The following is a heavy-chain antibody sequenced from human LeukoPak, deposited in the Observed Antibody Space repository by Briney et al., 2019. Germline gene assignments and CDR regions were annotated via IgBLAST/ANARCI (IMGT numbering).Heavy chain of an antibody. D-gene: IGHD3-22*01. V-gene: IGHV3-48*02. Sequence: GGSLRLSCATSGFTFSSYAMSWVRQAPGKGLEWVSYISSSSSTIYYADSVKGRFTISRDNAKNSLYLQMNSLRDEDTAVYYCARGDSSGYGPDHWGQGTLVTVSS. CDR3: ARGDSSGYGPDH. CDR2: ISSSSSTI. J-gene: IGHJ5*02. CDR1: GFTFSSYA.